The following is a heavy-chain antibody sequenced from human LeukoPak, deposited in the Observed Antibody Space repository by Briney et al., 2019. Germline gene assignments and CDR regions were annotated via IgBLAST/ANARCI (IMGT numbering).Heavy chain of an antibody. J-gene: IGHJ4*02. D-gene: IGHD2-21*02. CDR3: ARIVVVTATSVYFDY. CDR2: IYYSGST. V-gene: IGHV4-31*03. CDR1: GGSLSSGGYY. Sequence: SETLSLTCTVSGGSLSSGGYYWSWIRQHPGKGLEWIGYIYYSGSTYYNPSLKSRVTISVDTSKNQFSLKLSSVTAADTAVYYCARIVVVTATSVYFDYWGQGTLVTVSS.